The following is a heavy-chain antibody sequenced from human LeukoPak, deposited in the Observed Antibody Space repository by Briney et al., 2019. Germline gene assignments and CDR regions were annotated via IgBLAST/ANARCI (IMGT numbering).Heavy chain of an antibody. CDR1: GGSISSTSYY. Sequence: SETLSLTCTVSGGSISSTSYYWSWIRQPPGKGLEWIGEINHSGSTNYNPSLKSRATISVDTPKNQFSLKLSSVTAADTAVYYCARGXVSXXXWXXXYYFDYWGQGTLVTX. CDR3: ARGXVSXXXWXXXYYFDY. CDR2: INHSGST. V-gene: IGHV4-39*07. J-gene: IGHJ4*02. D-gene: IGHD5-12*01.